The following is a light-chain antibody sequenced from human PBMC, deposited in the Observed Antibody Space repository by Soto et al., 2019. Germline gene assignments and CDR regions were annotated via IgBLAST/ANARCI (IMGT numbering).Light chain of an antibody. CDR3: AAWDDSLIT. V-gene: IGLV1-44*01. J-gene: IGLJ2*01. Sequence: QSVLTQPPSASGTPGQRVTISCSGSSSNIGSNTVNWYQQLPGTAPKLLIYSNNQRPSGVPERFSGSKSGTSASLAISGLQSEDEADYYCAAWDDSLITFGGGTKLTVL. CDR1: SSNIGSNT. CDR2: SNN.